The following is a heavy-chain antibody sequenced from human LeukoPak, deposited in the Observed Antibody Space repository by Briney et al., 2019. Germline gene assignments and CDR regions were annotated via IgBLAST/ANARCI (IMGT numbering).Heavy chain of an antibody. Sequence: GGSLRLSCAASGFTFSSYSMNWVRQAPGKGLEWVSYISSSSSTIYYADSVKGRFTISRDNAKNSLYLQMNSLRAEDTAVYYCAREQLWFGELEGYYYYGMDVWGQGTTVTVSS. V-gene: IGHV3-48*01. CDR2: ISSSSSTI. J-gene: IGHJ6*02. D-gene: IGHD3-10*01. CDR3: AREQLWFGELEGYYYYGMDV. CDR1: GFTFSSYS.